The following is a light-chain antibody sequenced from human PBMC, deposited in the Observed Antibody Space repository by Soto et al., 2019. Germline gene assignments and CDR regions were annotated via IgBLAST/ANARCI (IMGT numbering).Light chain of an antibody. Sequence: QSVLTQPASVSGSPGQSITISCTGTSSDVGAYNYVSWYQQHSGKAPKLIIYEVTNRPSGVSNRFSASKSGNTASLTIFGFQAEDGADYNCSSYTSSSSWVFVGGTKLPAL. CDR3: SSYTSSSSWV. CDR1: SSDVGAYNY. V-gene: IGLV2-14*01. CDR2: EVT. J-gene: IGLJ3*02.